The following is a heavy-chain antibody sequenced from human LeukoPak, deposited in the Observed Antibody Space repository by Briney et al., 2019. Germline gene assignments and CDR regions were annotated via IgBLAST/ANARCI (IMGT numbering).Heavy chain of an antibody. V-gene: IGHV4-59*01. D-gene: IGHD3-3*01. CDR1: GGSISDYY. J-gene: IGHJ5*02. CDR2: IYYSGST. Sequence: TSETLSLTCTVSGGSISDYYWSWIRQPPGKGLEWIGYIYYSGSTNYNPSLKSRVTISVDTSKNQFSLKLSSVTAADTAVYYCARTITIFGVVIREWFDPWGQGTLVTVSS. CDR3: ARTITIFGVVIREWFDP.